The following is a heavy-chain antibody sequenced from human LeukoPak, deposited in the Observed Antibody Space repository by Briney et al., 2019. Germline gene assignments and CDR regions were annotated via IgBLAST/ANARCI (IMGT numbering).Heavy chain of an antibody. D-gene: IGHD2-21*02. J-gene: IGHJ3*02. Sequence: GGSLRLSCAASGFTFSSYTMNWVRQAPGKGLEWVSYISTSSIYIYYADSVKGRFTISRDNAKNSLYLQMNSLRAEDTAVYYCARVGNCGGDCYSHDAFDIWGQGTMVTVSS. CDR2: ISTSSIYI. CDR3: ARVGNCGGDCYSHDAFDI. CDR1: GFTFSSYT. V-gene: IGHV3-21*01.